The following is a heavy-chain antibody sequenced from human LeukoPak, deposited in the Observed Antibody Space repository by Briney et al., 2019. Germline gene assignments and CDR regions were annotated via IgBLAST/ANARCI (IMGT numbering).Heavy chain of an antibody. D-gene: IGHD5-18*01. Sequence: PSETLSLTCTVSGGSISSYYWSWIRQPAGKGLEWIGRIYTSGSTNYNPSLKSRVTMSVDTSKSQFSLRLSSVTAADTAVYYCARDMFTTMVTIWGQGTLVTVSS. CDR2: IYTSGST. J-gene: IGHJ4*02. CDR1: GGSISSYY. V-gene: IGHV4-4*07. CDR3: ARDMFTTMVTI.